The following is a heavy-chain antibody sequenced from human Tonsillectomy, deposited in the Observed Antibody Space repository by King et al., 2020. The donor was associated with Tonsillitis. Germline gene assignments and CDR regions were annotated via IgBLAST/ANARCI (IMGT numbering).Heavy chain of an antibody. J-gene: IGHJ4*02. V-gene: IGHV3-7*01. Sequence: DVQLVESGGGLVQPGGSLRLSCAASGFTFSSFCMIWVRQAPGKGLEWVANINQDGSETYYVDSVRGRFTISRDNAKNSLYLQMNSLRVDDTAVYYCARAVAVPKQEYDFWNYWGQGTLVTVSS. CDR3: ARAVAVPKQEYDFWNY. D-gene: IGHD3-3*01. CDR1: GFTFSSFC. CDR2: INQDGSET.